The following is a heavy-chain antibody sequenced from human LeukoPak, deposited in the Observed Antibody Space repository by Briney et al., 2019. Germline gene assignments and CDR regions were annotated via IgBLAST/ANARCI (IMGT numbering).Heavy chain of an antibody. J-gene: IGHJ4*02. CDR2: INPNSGGT. CDR3: ARDLRIVAAGTEYYFDY. D-gene: IGHD6-13*01. V-gene: IGHV1-2*02. CDR1: GYTVTGYY. Sequence: ASVKVSCKASGYTVTGYYMHWVRQAPGQGLEWMGWINPNSGGTNYAQKFQGRVTMTRDTSISTAYMELSRLRSDDTAVYYCARDLRIVAAGTEYYFDYWGQGTLVTVSS.